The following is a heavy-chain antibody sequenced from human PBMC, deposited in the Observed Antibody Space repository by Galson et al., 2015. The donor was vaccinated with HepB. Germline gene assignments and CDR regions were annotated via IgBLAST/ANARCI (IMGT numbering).Heavy chain of an antibody. CDR1: GGSISSSSYY. CDR2: IYYSGST. D-gene: IGHD3-22*01. V-gene: IGHV4-39*01. CDR3: VKHYYDSSGYYYRDY. J-gene: IGHJ4*02. Sequence: SETLSLTCTVSGGSISSSSYYWGWIRQPPGKGLEWIGSIYYSGSTYYNPSLKSRVTISVDTSKNQFSLKLSSVTAADTAVYYCVKHYYDSSGYYYRDYWGQGTLVTVSS.